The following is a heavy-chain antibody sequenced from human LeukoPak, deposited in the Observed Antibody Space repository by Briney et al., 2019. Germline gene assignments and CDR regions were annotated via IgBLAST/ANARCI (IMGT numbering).Heavy chain of an antibody. CDR2: IGDSGGST. CDR3: ARDKGYGKFHFDH. Sequence: GGCLRLSCAASGCTFSTYGRNWVRKAPGKGLEWVSGIGDSGGSTYYADSVKGRFTISRDNSKNTLYLQMNSLRAEDTAVYYCARDKGYGKFHFDHWGQGTLVTISS. V-gene: IGHV3-23*01. J-gene: IGHJ4*02. CDR1: GCTFSTYG. D-gene: IGHD5-12*01.